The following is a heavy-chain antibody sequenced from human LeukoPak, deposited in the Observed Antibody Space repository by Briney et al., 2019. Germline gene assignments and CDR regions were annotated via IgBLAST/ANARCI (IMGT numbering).Heavy chain of an antibody. J-gene: IGHJ3*02. D-gene: IGHD1-26*01. CDR2: ISAYNGNT. CDR3: ASSGSYHDAFDI. V-gene: IGHV1-18*01. Sequence: ASVKVSCXASGYTFTIYGISWVRQAHGQGLEWMGWISAYNGNTNYAQKLQGRVTITTDESTSTAYMELSSPRSEDTAVYYCASSGSYHDAFDIWGQGTMVTVSS. CDR1: GYTFTIYG.